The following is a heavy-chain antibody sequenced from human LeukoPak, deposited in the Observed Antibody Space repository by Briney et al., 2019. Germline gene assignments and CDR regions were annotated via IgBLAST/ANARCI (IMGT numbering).Heavy chain of an antibody. D-gene: IGHD5-18*01. V-gene: IGHV4-34*01. CDR3: ARGSKWDSYGLDY. CDR1: GGSFSGYY. CDR2: INHSGST. J-gene: IGHJ4*02. Sequence: PSETLSLTCAVYGGSFSGYYWSWIRQPPGKGLEWIGEINHSGSTNYNPSLKSRVTISVDTSKNQFSLKLSSVTAADTAVYYCARGSKWDSYGLDYWGQGTLVTVSS.